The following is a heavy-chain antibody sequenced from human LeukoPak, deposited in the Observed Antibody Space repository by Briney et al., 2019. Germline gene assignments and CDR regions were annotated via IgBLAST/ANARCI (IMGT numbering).Heavy chain of an antibody. CDR1: GGSISSGGYY. V-gene: IGHV4-31*03. CDR3: ARGGGSMVRGVIPRYGMDV. CDR2: IYYSGST. Sequence: KPPQTLSLTRTVSGGSISSGGYYWSWIRQHPGKGLEWIGYIYYSGSTYYNPSLKSRVTISVDTSKNQFSLKLSSVTAADTAVYYCARGGGSMVRGVIPRYGMDVWGKGTTVTVSS. J-gene: IGHJ6*04. D-gene: IGHD3-10*01.